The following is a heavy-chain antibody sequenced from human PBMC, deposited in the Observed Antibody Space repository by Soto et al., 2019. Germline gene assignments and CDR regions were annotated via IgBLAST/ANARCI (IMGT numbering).Heavy chain of an antibody. Sequence: QVQLQESGPGLVKPSQTLSLTCTVSGGSISSGGYYWSWIRQHAGKGLEWIGYIYYSGTTFYNPSLKSRVTTSVDTSKNQFSLTLSSVTAADTAVYFCARGYYYGSGTIILDYWGQGTLVTVSS. CDR3: ARGYYYGSGTIILDY. V-gene: IGHV4-31*03. CDR2: IYYSGTT. D-gene: IGHD3-10*01. CDR1: GGSISSGGYY. J-gene: IGHJ4*02.